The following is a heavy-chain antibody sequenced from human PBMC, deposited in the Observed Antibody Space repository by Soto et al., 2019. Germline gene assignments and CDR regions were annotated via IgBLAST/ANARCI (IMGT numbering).Heavy chain of an antibody. Sequence: QVQLQQWGAGLLKPSETLSLNCAVTGGSLSGYYWSWIRQPPGKRLEWIGEVKDGGHTNYSPSLRGXXTXSXXTSNNQSSLRLNSVTAADTGVYYCARGQEGVVATHWDQGSLVTVSS. CDR3: ARGQEGVVATH. CDR2: VKDGGHT. D-gene: IGHD5-12*01. J-gene: IGHJ4*02. CDR1: GGSLSGYY. V-gene: IGHV4-34*01.